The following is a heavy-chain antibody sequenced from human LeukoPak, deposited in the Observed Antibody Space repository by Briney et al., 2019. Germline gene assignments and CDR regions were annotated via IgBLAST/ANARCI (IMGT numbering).Heavy chain of an antibody. CDR1: GFTFSSYA. V-gene: IGHV3-23*01. J-gene: IGHJ4*02. CDR3: AKHSGYDFFLVVFDY. D-gene: IGHD5-12*01. CDR2: ISGSGGST. Sequence: GGSLRLSCAASGFTFSSYAMSWVRQAPGKGLEWVSAISGSGGSTYYADSVKGRFTISRDNSKNTLYLQMNSLRAEDTAVYYRAKHSGYDFFLVVFDYWGQGTLVTVSS.